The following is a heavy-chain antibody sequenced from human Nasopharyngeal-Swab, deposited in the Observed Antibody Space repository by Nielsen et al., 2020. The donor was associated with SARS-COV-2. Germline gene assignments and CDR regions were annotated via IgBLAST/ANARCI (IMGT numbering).Heavy chain of an antibody. Sequence: VKVSCKTSGYTFSSYGIAWVRQAPGQGLEWLGWISPYNDFTHYAQKFQGSVTMTSDTSTSTAYLELRSLTSDDTAVYYCARELGVGLFDYWGQGTLVTVSS. CDR3: ARELGVGLFDY. CDR2: ISPYNDFT. J-gene: IGHJ4*02. D-gene: IGHD3-16*01. V-gene: IGHV1-18*01. CDR1: GYTFSSYG.